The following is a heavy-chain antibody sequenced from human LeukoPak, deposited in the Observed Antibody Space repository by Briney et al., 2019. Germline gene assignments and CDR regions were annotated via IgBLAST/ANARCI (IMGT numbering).Heavy chain of an antibody. D-gene: IGHD4/OR15-4a*01. CDR2: INHSGST. V-gene: IGHV4-34*01. Sequence: PSETLSLTCAVYGGSFSGYYWSWIRQPPGKGLEWIGEINHSGSTNYNPSLKSRVTISVDTSKNQFSLKLSSVTAADTAVYYCAIGRLSTYLQYFQHWGQGTLVTVSS. J-gene: IGHJ1*01. CDR3: AIGRLSTYLQYFQH. CDR1: GGSFSGYY.